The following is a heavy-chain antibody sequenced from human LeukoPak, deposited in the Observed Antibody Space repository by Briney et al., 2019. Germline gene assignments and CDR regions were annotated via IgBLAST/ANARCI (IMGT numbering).Heavy chain of an antibody. CDR1: GASISSYS. J-gene: IGHJ4*02. Sequence: PSEALSLTCTVSGASISSYSWSWIRQPAGKGLEWIGRIFRSGSTNYDPSFSSRIALSLDTSKSQFSLRLNSVTAADTAVYFCARDFPVRQLTGHKHYFDYWGQGALVTVSS. V-gene: IGHV4-4*07. CDR2: IFRSGST. CDR3: ARDFPVRQLTGHKHYFDY. D-gene: IGHD3-9*01.